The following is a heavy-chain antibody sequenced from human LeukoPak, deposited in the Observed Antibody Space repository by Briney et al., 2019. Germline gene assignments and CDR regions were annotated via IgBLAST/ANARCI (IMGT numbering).Heavy chain of an antibody. V-gene: IGHV3-48*03. Sequence: PEGSLRLPCAASGFAFSSYEMNWVRQAPGKGLEWVSYISTSVSTIYYGDSVKGRFTISRDNAKNSLFLQMNILRAEDTAVYYCARGSDYGVGAFDIWGQGTMVTVSS. J-gene: IGHJ3*02. CDR1: GFAFSSYE. CDR3: ARGSDYGVGAFDI. CDR2: ISTSVSTI. D-gene: IGHD4-17*01.